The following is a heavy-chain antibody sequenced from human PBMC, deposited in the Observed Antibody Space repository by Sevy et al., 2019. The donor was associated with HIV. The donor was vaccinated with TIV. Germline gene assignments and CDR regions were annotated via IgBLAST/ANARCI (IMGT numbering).Heavy chain of an antibody. D-gene: IGHD5-18*01. Sequence: GGSLRLSCTASKFTFSDDYMSWIRQAPGKGLEWVSYISSSSTYTNYADSEKGRFTISRDNAKNSLYLQLNSLRGEDTAVYYCARVIYNFGQKYFDYWGQGTLVTVSS. CDR2: ISSSSTYT. CDR3: ARVIYNFGQKYFDY. CDR1: KFTFSDDY. J-gene: IGHJ4*02. V-gene: IGHV3-11*06.